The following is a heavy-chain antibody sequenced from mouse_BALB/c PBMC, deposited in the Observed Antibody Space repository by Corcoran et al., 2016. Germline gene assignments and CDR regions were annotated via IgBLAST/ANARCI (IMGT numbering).Heavy chain of an antibody. J-gene: IGHJ3*01. CDR2: INTYTGEP. Sequence: QIQLVQSGPELKKPGETVKISCKASGYTFTNYGMNWVKQAPGKGLKWMGWINTYTGEPTYADDFKGRFAFSLETSASTAYLQINNLKNEDTATYFCARIDSSARFAYWGQGTLVTVSA. V-gene: IGHV9-3-1*01. CDR3: ARIDSSARFAY. D-gene: IGHD3-2*01. CDR1: GYTFTNYG.